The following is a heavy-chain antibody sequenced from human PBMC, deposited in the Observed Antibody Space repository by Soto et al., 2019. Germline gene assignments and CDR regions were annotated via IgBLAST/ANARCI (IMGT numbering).Heavy chain of an antibody. J-gene: IGHJ4*02. CDR1: GFTFSSYA. CDR2: ISGSGGST. D-gene: IGHD3-22*01. V-gene: IGHV3-23*01. Sequence: EVQLLESGGGLVQPGGSLRLSCAASGFTFSSYAMSWVPQAPGKGLEWVSAISGSGGSTYYADSVKGRFTISRDNSKNTLYLQMNSLRAEDTAVYYCAKDWGYYYDSSGYPYYFDYWGQGTLVTVSS. CDR3: AKDWGYYYDSSGYPYYFDY.